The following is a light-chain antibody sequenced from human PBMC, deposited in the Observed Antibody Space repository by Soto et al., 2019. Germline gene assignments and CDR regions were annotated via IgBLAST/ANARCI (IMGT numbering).Light chain of an antibody. CDR3: SSFSSSSTLPNWV. J-gene: IGLJ3*02. CDR2: EVS. Sequence: QSAPTQPASVSGSPGQSITISCIGTSSDVGGYNYVSWYQQNPGKAPKLMIYEVSNRPSGVSNRFSGSKSGNTASLTISGLQAEDEADYYCSSFSSSSTLPNWVFGGGTQLTVL. V-gene: IGLV2-14*01. CDR1: SSDVGGYNY.